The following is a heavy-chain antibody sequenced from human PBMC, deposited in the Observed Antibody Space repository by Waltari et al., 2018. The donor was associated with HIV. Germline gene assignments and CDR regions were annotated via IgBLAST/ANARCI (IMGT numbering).Heavy chain of an antibody. CDR1: GGSISSSRYY. D-gene: IGHD3-16*01. Sequence: QLQLQESGPGLVRPSETLSLTCAVSGGSISSSRYYWGWVRQPPGKGLEWIGNMYYNINTCYNPSLKSRVTISVDMSRNQFSLKLTSVTAADTAVYYCVVSSNSYTQTHYYFDLWGRGPLVTVSS. CDR2: MYYNINT. CDR3: VVSSNSYTQTHYYFDL. J-gene: IGHJ2*01. V-gene: IGHV4-39*01.